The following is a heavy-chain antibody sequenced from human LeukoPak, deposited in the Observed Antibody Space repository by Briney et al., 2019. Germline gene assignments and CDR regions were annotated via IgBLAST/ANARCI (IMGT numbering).Heavy chain of an antibody. V-gene: IGHV1-69*05. J-gene: IGHJ1*01. D-gene: IGHD3-22*01. CDR3: ASKVSGGYYYGEYFQH. Sequence: SVKVSCXASGGTFSSYAISWVRQAHGQGLEWMGGIIPIFGTANYAQKFQGTVTITTDESKSTAYMELSRLRSEHTGVYYCASKVSGGYYYGEYFQHWGQGTLVTVSS. CDR2: IIPIFGTA. CDR1: GGTFSSYA.